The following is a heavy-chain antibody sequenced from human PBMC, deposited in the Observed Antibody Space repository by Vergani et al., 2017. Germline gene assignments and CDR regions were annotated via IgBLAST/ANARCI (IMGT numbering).Heavy chain of an antibody. V-gene: IGHV1-8*01. CDR1: GYTFTSYD. CDR2: MNPNSGNT. Sequence: QVQLVQSGAEVKKPGASVKVSCKASGYTFTSYDINWVRQATGQGLEWMGCMNPNSGNTGYAQKFQGRVTMTRNTSISTAYMELSSLRSEDTAVYYCARGRINAIRNYVGFDYWGQGTLVTVSS. J-gene: IGHJ4*02. D-gene: IGHD4-11*01. CDR3: ARGRINAIRNYVGFDY.